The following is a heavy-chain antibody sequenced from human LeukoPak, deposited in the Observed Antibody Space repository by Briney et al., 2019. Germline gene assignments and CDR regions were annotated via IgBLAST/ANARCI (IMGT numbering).Heavy chain of an antibody. D-gene: IGHD5-12*01. J-gene: IGHJ5*02. CDR2: IRYDGSNK. CDR3: ARDSVWLREP. Sequence: PGRSLRLSCAASGFTFSSYGMHWVRQAPGKGLEWVAVIRYDGSNKYYADSVKGRFTISRDNSKNTLYLQMNSLRAEDTAVYYCARDSVWLREPWGQGTLVTVSS. V-gene: IGHV3-33*01. CDR1: GFTFSSYG.